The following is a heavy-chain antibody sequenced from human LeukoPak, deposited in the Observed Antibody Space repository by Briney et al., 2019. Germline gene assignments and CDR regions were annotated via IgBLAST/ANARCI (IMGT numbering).Heavy chain of an antibody. D-gene: IGHD3-22*01. Sequence: AGGSLRLSCVASGFTVRSNYMSWVRQAPGKGLEWVSVIYSAGATYYSGSVEGRFTISRDNSRNTLYLQMYSLRVEDTAVYYCARGSDYDRSGYFYIMETWGQGTLVTVSS. CDR3: ARGSDYDRSGYFYIMET. J-gene: IGHJ5*02. CDR2: IYSAGAT. V-gene: IGHV3-53*01. CDR1: GFTVRSNY.